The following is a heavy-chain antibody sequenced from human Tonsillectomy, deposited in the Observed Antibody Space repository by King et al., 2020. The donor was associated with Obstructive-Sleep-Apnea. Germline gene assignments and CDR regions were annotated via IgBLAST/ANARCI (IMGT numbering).Heavy chain of an antibody. CDR1: GFTFSDYY. D-gene: IGHD6-19*01. V-gene: IGHV3-11*01. CDR2: ISSSGNTI. J-gene: IGHJ4*02. Sequence: VQLVESGGGLVKPGESLRLSCAPSGFTFSDYYMNWIRQAPGKGLEWVSYISSSGNTIHYADSVKGRFTISRDNAKNSLYLQMNSLSAEDPAVYYCARDFSGYDSGWHYFDYWGQGTLVTVSS. CDR3: ARDFSGYDSGWHYFDY.